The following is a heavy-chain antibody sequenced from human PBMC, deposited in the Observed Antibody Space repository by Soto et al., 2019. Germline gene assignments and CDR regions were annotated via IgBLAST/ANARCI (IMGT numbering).Heavy chain of an antibody. CDR1: GYTFTSYG. V-gene: IGHV1-3*01. J-gene: IGHJ4*02. CDR3: ARGGYFDSSNYLAY. D-gene: IGHD3-22*01. CDR2: INPGNGNT. Sequence: ASVKVSCKASGYTFTSYGINWXRQAPGRGLEWMGWINPGNGNTKYSQQFQGRVIIDRDTSASTAYMELSSLRPEDTAVYYCARGGYFDSSNYLAYWGLGTLVTVSS.